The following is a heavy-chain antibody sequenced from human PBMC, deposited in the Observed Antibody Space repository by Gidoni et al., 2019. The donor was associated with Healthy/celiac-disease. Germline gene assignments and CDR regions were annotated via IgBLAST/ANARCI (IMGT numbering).Heavy chain of an antibody. J-gene: IGHJ6*02. CDR2: IYHSGST. CDR3: ARGYGTDGMDV. CDR1: GGSISSGGYS. D-gene: IGHD4-17*01. V-gene: IGHV4-30-2*01. Sequence: QLQLQESGSGLVKPSQTLSLTCAVSGGSISSGGYSWSWIRQPPGKGLEWIGYIYHSGSTYYNPPLKSRVTISVDRSKTQFSLKVSSVTAADTAVYYCARGYGTDGMDVWGQGTTVTVSS.